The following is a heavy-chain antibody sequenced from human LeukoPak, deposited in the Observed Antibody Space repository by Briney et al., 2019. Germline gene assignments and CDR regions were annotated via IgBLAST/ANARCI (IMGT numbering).Heavy chain of an antibody. J-gene: IGHJ4*02. V-gene: IGHV4-34*01. CDR2: INHSGST. D-gene: IGHD6-19*01. CDR1: GGSFSGYY. Sequence: SETLSLTCAVYGGSFSGYYWSWIRQPPGKGLEWIGEINHSGSTNYNPSLKSRVTISVATSKTQFSLKLTSVTAADTAVYYCARLDSSGYYYFDYWGQGTLVTVSS. CDR3: ARLDSSGYYYFDY.